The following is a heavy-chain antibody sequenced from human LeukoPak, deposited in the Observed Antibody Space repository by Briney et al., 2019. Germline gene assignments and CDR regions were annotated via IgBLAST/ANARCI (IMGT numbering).Heavy chain of an antibody. Sequence: ASVKVSCKASGYIFTNYGISWVRQAPGQGLEWMGWIIAYNGDTKYPQRFQGRLTMTTDTTTNTAGMELRSLRSDDTAIYYCARWGFGIPLDCWGQGTLVTVSS. CDR3: ARWGFGIPLDC. J-gene: IGHJ4*02. CDR1: GYIFTNYG. CDR2: IIAYNGDT. D-gene: IGHD3-10*01. V-gene: IGHV1-18*01.